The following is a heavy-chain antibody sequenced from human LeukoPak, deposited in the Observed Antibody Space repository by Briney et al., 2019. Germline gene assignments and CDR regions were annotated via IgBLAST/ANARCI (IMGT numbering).Heavy chain of an antibody. D-gene: IGHD3-16*01. J-gene: IGHJ4*02. CDR1: GITFSNYY. Sequence: GGSLRLSCVTSGITFSNYYMHWVRHVPGEGLVWVSHIIQDGSVTSYADSVKGRFTISRDNAKNTVYLQLNNLRAEGTAVYYCATDDYRGLGYWGQGTLVTVSS. CDR2: IIQDGSVT. CDR3: ATDDYRGLGY. V-gene: IGHV3-74*01.